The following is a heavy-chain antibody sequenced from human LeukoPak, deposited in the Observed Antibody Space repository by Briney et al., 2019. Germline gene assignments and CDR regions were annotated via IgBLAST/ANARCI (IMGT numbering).Heavy chain of an antibody. D-gene: IGHD6-6*01. Sequence: GGSLRLSCAASGFTFSQHGMHWVRQAPGKGLEWMAFIEYDGSDKYLADSVKGRFTISRDNSKNTLYLQMNSLRAEDTAFYYCAKDLHSSSSCYWGQGALVTVSS. V-gene: IGHV3-30*02. J-gene: IGHJ4*02. CDR1: GFTFSQHG. CDR2: IEYDGSDK. CDR3: AKDLHSSSSCY.